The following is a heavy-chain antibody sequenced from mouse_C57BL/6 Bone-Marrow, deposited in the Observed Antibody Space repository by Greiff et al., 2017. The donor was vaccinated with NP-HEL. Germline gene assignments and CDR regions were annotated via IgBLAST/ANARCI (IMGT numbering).Heavy chain of an antibody. J-gene: IGHJ1*03. V-gene: IGHV3-6*01. CDR1: GYSITSGYY. Sequence: DVQLQESGPGLVKPSQSLSLTCSVTGYSITSGYYWNWIRQFPGNKLGWMGYISYDGSNNYNPSLKNRISITRDTSKNQFFLKVNSVTTEDTATYYCARDLITTVVANWYFDVWGTGTTVTVSS. CDR3: ARDLITTVVANWYFDV. CDR2: ISYDGSN. D-gene: IGHD1-1*01.